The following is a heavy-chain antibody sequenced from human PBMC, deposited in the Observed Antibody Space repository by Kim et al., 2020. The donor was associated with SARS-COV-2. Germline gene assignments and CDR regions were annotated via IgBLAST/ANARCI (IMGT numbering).Heavy chain of an antibody. CDR3: ARDFDLRPYGLYYGMDV. D-gene: IGHD3-10*01. Sequence: GGSLRLSCAASGFTFSSYSMNWVRQAPGKGLEWVSSISSSSSYIYYADSVKGRFTISRDNAKNSLYLQMNSLRAEDTAVYYCARDFDLRPYGLYYGMDVWGQGTTVTVSS. CDR1: GFTFSSYS. CDR2: ISSSSSYI. V-gene: IGHV3-21*01. J-gene: IGHJ6*02.